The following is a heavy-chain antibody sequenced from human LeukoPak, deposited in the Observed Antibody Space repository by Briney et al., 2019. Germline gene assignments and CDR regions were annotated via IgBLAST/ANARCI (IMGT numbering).Heavy chain of an antibody. V-gene: IGHV3-53*05. CDR3: AKEGFGAAALEH. Sequence: GGSLRLSCAASGFTVSNNYMSWVRQAPGKGLEWVSVIYRDDSTYYADSVKGRFTISRDNSKNTLYLQMNSLRAEDTAVYYCAKEGFGAAALEHWGQGTLVTVSS. CDR2: IYRDDST. D-gene: IGHD6-13*01. J-gene: IGHJ4*02. CDR1: GFTVSNNY.